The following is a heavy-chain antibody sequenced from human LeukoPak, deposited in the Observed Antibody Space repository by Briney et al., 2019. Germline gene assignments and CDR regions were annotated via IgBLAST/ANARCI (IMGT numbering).Heavy chain of an antibody. J-gene: IGHJ3*02. V-gene: IGHV3-48*04. CDR3: ARVKGPRGIVGATRGGAFDI. CDR1: GFTFSSYS. Sequence: GGSLRLSCAASGFTFSSYSMNWVRQAPGKGLEWVSYISSSSSTIYYADSVKGRFTISRDNAKNSLYLQMNSLRAEDTAVYYCARVKGPRGIVGATRGGAFDIWGQGTMVTVSS. D-gene: IGHD1-26*01. CDR2: ISSSSSTI.